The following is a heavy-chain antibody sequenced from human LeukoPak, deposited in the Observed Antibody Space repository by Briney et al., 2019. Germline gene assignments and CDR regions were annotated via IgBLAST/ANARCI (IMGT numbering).Heavy chain of an antibody. D-gene: IGHD3-3*01. Sequence: SETLSLTCAVYGGSFSGYYWSWIRQPPGKGLEWIGEINHSGSTNYNPSLKSRVTTSVDTSKNQFSLKPSSVTAADTAVYYCASQYYDFWSGHDYWGQGTLVTVSS. CDR3: ASQYYDFWSGHDY. CDR1: GGSFSGYY. CDR2: INHSGST. V-gene: IGHV4-34*01. J-gene: IGHJ4*02.